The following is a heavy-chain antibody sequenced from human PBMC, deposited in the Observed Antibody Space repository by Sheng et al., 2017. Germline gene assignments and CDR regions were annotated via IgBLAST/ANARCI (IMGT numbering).Heavy chain of an antibody. J-gene: IGHJ5*02. V-gene: IGHV3-23*01. CDR2: LSGSGGTT. Sequence: EVQLLESGGGLVQPGGSLRLSCEASGFTFASYAMSWVRQAPGKGLEWVSGLSGSGGTTYYGESVMGRFTISRDNSKNTLYLQMNSLRAEDTAVYYCAKVQDFDFWSGLRFDPWGQGTL. D-gene: IGHD3-3*01. CDR3: AKVQDFDFWSGLRFDP. CDR1: GFTFASYA.